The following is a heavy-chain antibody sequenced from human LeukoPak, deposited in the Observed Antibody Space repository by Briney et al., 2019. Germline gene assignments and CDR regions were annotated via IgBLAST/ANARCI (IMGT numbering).Heavy chain of an antibody. J-gene: IGHJ4*02. CDR1: GYSISSGYY. V-gene: IGHV4-38-2*01. Sequence: SETLSLTCAVSGYSISSGYYWGWIRRPPGKGLEWIGSIYHSGSTYYNPSLKSRVTISVDTSKNQFSLKLSSVTAADTAVYYCASTGTTALCDYWGEGTLVSVSS. D-gene: IGHD1-7*01. CDR2: IYHSGST. CDR3: ASTGTTALCDY.